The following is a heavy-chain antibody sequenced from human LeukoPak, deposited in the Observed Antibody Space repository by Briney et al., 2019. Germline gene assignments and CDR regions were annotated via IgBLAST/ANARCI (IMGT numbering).Heavy chain of an antibody. CDR2: TYYRSKWYN. V-gene: IGHV6-1*01. CDR3: AREGRSSSWTHNWFDP. CDR1: GDSVSSNSAA. J-gene: IGHJ5*02. Sequence: SQTLSLTCAISGDSVSSNSAAWNWIRQSPSRGLEWLGRTYYRSKWYNDYAVSVKSRITINPGTSKNQFSLQLNSVTPEDTAVYYCAREGRSSSWTHNWFDPWGQGTLVTVSS. D-gene: IGHD6-13*01.